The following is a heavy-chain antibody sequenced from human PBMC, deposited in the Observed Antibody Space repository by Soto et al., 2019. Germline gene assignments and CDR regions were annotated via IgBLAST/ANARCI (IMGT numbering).Heavy chain of an antibody. CDR3: ARDSDYYGSESPNPYCYGTDV. V-gene: IGHV3-11*05. CDR1: GFTFSDYY. J-gene: IGHJ6*02. CDR2: ISSSSSYT. D-gene: IGHD3-10*01. Sequence: GGSLRLSCAASGFTFSDYYMSWIRQAPGKGLEWVSYISSSSSYTNYADSVKGRFTISRDNAKNSLYLQMNSLRAEDTAVYYCARDSDYYGSESPNPYCYGTDVWGQGTTDTGSS.